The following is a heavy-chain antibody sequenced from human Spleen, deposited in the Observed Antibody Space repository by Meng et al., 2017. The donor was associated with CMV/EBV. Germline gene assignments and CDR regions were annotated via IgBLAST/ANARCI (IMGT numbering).Heavy chain of an antibody. V-gene: IGHV1-2*02. CDR2: INPNSGGT. D-gene: IGHD6-19*01. CDR3: ARGPPVAAVAFDI. J-gene: IGHJ3*02. CDR1: GYTFTGYY. Sequence: ASVKVSCKASGYTFTGYYMHWVRQAPGQGLEWMGWINPNSGGTNYAQKFQGRVTMTRDTSISTAYMELSRLRSDDTAVYYCARGPPVAAVAFDIWGQGTMVTVSS.